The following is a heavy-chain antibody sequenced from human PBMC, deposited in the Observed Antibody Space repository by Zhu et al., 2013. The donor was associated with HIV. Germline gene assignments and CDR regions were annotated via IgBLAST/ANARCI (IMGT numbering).Heavy chain of an antibody. D-gene: IGHD5-12*01. V-gene: IGHV1-2*02. CDR2: ININSGET. J-gene: IGHJ4*02. CDR3: ASGLGYYFHH. Sequence: QVQLVQSGAEVKKPGASVRVSCHGSGYTFAAYYIHWVRQAPGQGLEWMGYININSGETKYAHKFQGGVVMTRDRSINTAYLDVSSLRSDGTAFYYCASGLGYYFHHWGQGTLVTVSS. CDR1: GYTFAAYY.